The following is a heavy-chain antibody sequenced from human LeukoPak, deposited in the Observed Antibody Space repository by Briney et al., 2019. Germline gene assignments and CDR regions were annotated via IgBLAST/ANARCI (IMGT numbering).Heavy chain of an antibody. CDR1: GFTFSDYY. J-gene: IGHJ4*02. CDR3: ARLLGTAYSSGWYKGGYFDY. D-gene: IGHD6-19*01. Sequence: GGSLRLSCAASGFTFSDYYMSWIRQAPGKGLEWVSYISSSGSTIYYADPVKGRFTIPRDNAKNSLYLQMNSLRAEDTAVYYCARLLGTAYSSGWYKGGYFDYWGQGTLVTVSS. V-gene: IGHV3-11*04. CDR2: ISSSGSTI.